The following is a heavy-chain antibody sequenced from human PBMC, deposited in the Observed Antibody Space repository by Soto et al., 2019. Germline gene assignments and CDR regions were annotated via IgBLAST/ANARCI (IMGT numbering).Heavy chain of an antibody. CDR3: ARLSRAASNFDY. D-gene: IGHD2-15*01. J-gene: IGHJ4*02. CDR2: IYYSGST. V-gene: IGHV4-31*03. CDR1: GGSISSGGYY. Sequence: PSETLSLTCTVSGGSISSGGYYWSWIRQHPGKGLEWIGYIYYSGSTYYNPSLKSRVTISVDTSKNQFSLKLSSVTAADTAVYYCARLSRAASNFDYWGQGTLVTVYS.